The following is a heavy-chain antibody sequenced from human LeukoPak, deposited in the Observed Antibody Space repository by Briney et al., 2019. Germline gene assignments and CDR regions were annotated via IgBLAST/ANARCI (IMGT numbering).Heavy chain of an antibody. V-gene: IGHV1-69*13. J-gene: IGHJ4*02. CDR1: GYTFTSYY. D-gene: IGHD2/OR15-2a*01. CDR3: ARGSGSLLSFDY. CDR2: IIPIFGTA. Sequence: SVKVSCKASGYTFTSYYMHWVRQAPGQGLEWMGGIIPIFGTANYAQKFQGRVTITADESTSTAYMELSSLRSEDTAVYYCARGSGSLLSFDYWGQGTLVTVSS.